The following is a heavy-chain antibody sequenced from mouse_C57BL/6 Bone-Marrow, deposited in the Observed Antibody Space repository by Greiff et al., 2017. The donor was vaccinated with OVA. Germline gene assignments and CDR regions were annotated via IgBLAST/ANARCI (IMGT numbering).Heavy chain of an antibody. V-gene: IGHV5-17*01. CDR3: ARLRGTAWFAY. Sequence: EVQLMESGGGLVKPGGSLKLSCAASGFTFSDYGMHWVRQAPEKGLEWVAYISSGSSTIYYADTVKGRFTISRDNAKNTLFLQMTSLRSEGTARYYCARLRGTAWFAYWGQGTLVTVSA. J-gene: IGHJ3*01. CDR2: ISSGSSTI. D-gene: IGHD3-3*01. CDR1: GFTFSDYG.